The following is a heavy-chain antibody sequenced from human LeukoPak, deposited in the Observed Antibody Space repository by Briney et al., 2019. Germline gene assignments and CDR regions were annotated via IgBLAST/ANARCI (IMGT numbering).Heavy chain of an antibody. Sequence: ASVKVSCKASGYTFTDYYMHWVRQAPGQGLEWMGWINPYSGATNYAQKFQGRVTMTRDTSISTAYMELSRLRSDDTAVYYCAFRRRDGYTFGYWGQGTLVTVSS. J-gene: IGHJ4*02. CDR1: GYTFTDYY. D-gene: IGHD5-24*01. CDR3: AFRRRDGYTFGY. CDR2: INPYSGAT. V-gene: IGHV1-2*02.